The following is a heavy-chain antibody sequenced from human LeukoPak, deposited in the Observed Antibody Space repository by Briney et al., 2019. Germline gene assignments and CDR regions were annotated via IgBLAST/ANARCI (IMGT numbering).Heavy chain of an antibody. CDR2: ISWNSGSI. CDR1: GFTFDDYA. Sequence: GGSLRLSCAASGFTFDDYAMHWARQAPGKGLEWVSGISWNSGSIGYADSVKGRFTISRDNAKNSLYLQMNSLRAEDTALYYCAKEENYYGSGSYYNVFDYWGQGTLVTVSS. J-gene: IGHJ4*02. V-gene: IGHV3-9*01. CDR3: AKEENYYGSGSYYNVFDY. D-gene: IGHD3-10*01.